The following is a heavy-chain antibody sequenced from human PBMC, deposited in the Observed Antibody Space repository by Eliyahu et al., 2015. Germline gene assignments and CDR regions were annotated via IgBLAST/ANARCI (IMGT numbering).Heavy chain of an antibody. CDR2: IKQDGSEK. Sequence: EVQLVESGGGLVQPGGSLRLSCAASGFXFSSYWMSWVRQAPGKGLEWVANIKQDGSEKYYVDSVKGRFTISRDNAKNSLYLQMNSLRAEDTAVYYCARVGVAVIYYYYYMDVWGKGTTVTVSS. CDR1: GFXFSSYW. CDR3: ARVGVAVIYYYYYMDV. V-gene: IGHV3-7*01. J-gene: IGHJ6*03. D-gene: IGHD3-3*01.